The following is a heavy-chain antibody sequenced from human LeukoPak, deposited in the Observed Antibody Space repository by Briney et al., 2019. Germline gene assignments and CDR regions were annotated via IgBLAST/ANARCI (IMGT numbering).Heavy chain of an antibody. CDR1: GYSCTSYW. CDR3: ARRGVYSGYDEAFDI. CDR2: IYPDDPDT. J-gene: IGHJ3*02. V-gene: IGHV5-51*01. Sequence: GESLKISCKGSGYSCTSYWIGWVRPMPGKGLEWMGIIYPDDPDTRYSPSFQGQVTISADKSITTAYLQWSSLKASDTAMYYCARRGVYSGYDEAFDIWGQGTMVSVSS. D-gene: IGHD5-12*01.